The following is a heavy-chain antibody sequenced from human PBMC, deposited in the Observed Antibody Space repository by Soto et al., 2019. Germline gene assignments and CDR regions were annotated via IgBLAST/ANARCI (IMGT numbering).Heavy chain of an antibody. CDR2: IFSNDEK. J-gene: IGHJ4*02. CDR1: GFTFSNAWI. D-gene: IGHD4-17*01. CDR3: ARMKNDYGDLYFDY. Sequence: LRLSCAASGFTFSNAWINWVRQAPGKGLEWVAHIFSNDEKSYSTSLKSRLTISKDTSKSQVVLTMTNMDPVDTATYYCARMKNDYGDLYFDYWGQGTLVTVSS. V-gene: IGHV2-26*01.